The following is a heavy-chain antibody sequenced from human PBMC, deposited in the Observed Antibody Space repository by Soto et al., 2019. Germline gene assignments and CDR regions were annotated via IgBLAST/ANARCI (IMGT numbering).Heavy chain of an antibody. CDR2: ISPHNNNT. J-gene: IGHJ4*02. Sequence: QVQLVQSETEVKKPGASVKVSCKASGYRFTTYAITWVRQAPGQGLEWMGWISPHNNNTEYVQKFQGRVAMTADTPTSTTYMEVRSLRSDDTALYYCARGKFYFDNWGQGTLVTVSS. V-gene: IGHV1-18*01. CDR1: GYRFTTYA. CDR3: ARGKFYFDN.